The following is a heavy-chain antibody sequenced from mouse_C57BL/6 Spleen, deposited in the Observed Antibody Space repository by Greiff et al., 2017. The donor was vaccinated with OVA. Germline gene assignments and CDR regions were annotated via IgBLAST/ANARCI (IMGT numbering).Heavy chain of an antibody. V-gene: IGHV1-64*01. Sequence: QVQLQQPGAELVKPGASVKLSCKASGYTFTSYWMHWVKQRPGQGLEWIGMIHPNSGSTNYNEKFKSKATLTVDKSSSTAYMQLSSLTSEDSAVYYCARNGPTDAMDYWGQGTSVTVSS. CDR1: GYTFTSYW. CDR2: IHPNSGST. CDR3: ARNGPTDAMDY. J-gene: IGHJ4*01.